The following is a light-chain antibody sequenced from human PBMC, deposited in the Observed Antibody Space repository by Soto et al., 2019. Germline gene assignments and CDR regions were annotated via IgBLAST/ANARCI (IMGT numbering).Light chain of an antibody. V-gene: IGKV3-15*01. CDR1: QGVSAN. Sequence: DIVLTQSPGTLSLSPGERATLSCRASQGVSANLAWYQQKPGQAPRLLIYGASTRATGIPARFSGSGAETEFTLTISSLQSEDFAVYYCQQYNNWPRTFGQGTKVDIK. CDR3: QQYNNWPRT. J-gene: IGKJ1*01. CDR2: GAS.